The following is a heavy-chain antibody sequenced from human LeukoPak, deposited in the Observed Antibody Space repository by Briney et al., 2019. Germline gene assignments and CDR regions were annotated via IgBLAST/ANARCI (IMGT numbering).Heavy chain of an antibody. CDR3: ARAGTPPPYYDILAFDP. J-gene: IGHJ5*02. CDR2: IYTSGST. CDR1: GGSIRSYY. V-gene: IGHV4-4*07. Sequence: SETLSLTCTVSGGSIRSYYWSWIRQPAGKGLEWIGRIYTSGSTNYNPSLKSRVTMSVDTSKNQFSLKLSSVTAADTAVYYCARAGTPPPYYDILAFDPWGQGTLVTVSS. D-gene: IGHD3-22*01.